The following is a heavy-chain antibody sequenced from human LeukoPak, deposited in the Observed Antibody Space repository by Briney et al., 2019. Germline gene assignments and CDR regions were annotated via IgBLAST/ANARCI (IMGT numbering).Heavy chain of an antibody. V-gene: IGHV3-21*01. J-gene: IGHJ4*02. D-gene: IGHD3-22*01. Sequence: GGSLRLSCAASGFTFSSYPMNWVRQAPGKGLEWVSSITSSSSYIYYADSVMGRFTISRDNANNSLYLQMNSLRAEDTAVYYCARHVVAVGFDYWGQGTLVTVSS. CDR3: ARHVVAVGFDY. CDR2: ITSSSSYI. CDR1: GFTFSSYP.